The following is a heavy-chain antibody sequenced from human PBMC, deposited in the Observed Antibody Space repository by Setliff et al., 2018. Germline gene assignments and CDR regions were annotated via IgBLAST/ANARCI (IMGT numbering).Heavy chain of an antibody. Sequence: KPSETLSLTCTVPGGSISSISYYWGWIRQPPGKGLEWIGTLYDSGNTYYNPSLKSRVTISVDTSKNQLSLKLNTVTAADTAVYYCASCRYQVPYDYWGQGTLVTVSS. V-gene: IGHV4-39*01. CDR3: ASCRYQVPYDY. J-gene: IGHJ4*02. CDR2: LYDSGNT. CDR1: GGSISSISYY. D-gene: IGHD2-2*01.